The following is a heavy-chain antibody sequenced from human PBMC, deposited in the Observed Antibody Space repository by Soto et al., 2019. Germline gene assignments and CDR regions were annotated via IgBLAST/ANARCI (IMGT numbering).Heavy chain of an antibody. CDR1: GGSISSSSYY. CDR3: ARHFEAGHTYGFRSFDI. D-gene: IGHD5-18*01. J-gene: IGHJ3*02. Sequence: SETLSLTCTVSGGSISSSSYYWGWIRQPPGKGLEWVGSIYSGGSTYYNPSLKSRVVVSVDTSKNHFSLKLNSVTAADTAVYYCARHFEAGHTYGFRSFDIWGQGTMVTVS. V-gene: IGHV4-39*01. CDR2: IYSGGST.